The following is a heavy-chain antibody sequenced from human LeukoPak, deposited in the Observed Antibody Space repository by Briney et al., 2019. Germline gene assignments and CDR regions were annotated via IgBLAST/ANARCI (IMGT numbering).Heavy chain of an antibody. V-gene: IGHV3-21*06. J-gene: IGHJ4*02. CDR1: GFAISSYT. CDR3: ARAQEADY. Sequence: GSLRLSCAASGFAISSYTMNWVRLAPGKGLEWVSSISSSGGRVYYADSLKGRFTVSRDNANNSLYLQMNSLRADDTAVYYCARAQEADYWGLGTLVTVSS. CDR2: ISSSGGRV.